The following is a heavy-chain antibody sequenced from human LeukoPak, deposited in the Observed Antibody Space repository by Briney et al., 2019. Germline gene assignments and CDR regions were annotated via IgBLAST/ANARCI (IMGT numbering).Heavy chain of an antibody. CDR1: RYTFTTYD. D-gene: IGHD2-8*01. J-gene: IGHJ5*01. CDR2: MNPKSGNT. V-gene: IGHV1-8*03. Sequence: ASVKVSCKASRYTFTTYDINWVRQATGHGLEWMGWMNPKSGNTGYAQKFQGRVTITRNTSISTAYMELSSLRSEDTAVYYCAREWHCTNGVCIFDSWGQGTLVTVSS. CDR3: AREWHCTNGVCIFDS.